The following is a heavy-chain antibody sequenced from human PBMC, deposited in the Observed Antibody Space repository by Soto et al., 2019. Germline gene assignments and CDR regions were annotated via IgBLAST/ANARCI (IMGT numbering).Heavy chain of an antibody. Sequence: QLQLQESGPGLVKPSETLSLTCTVSGGSISSSSYYWGWIRQPPGKGLEWIGTIYYSGSTYYNPSLKSRVPMSVDTSKNQFSLKLSSVTAADTDVYYCAREGRGRSWYGGDYWGQGSLVTVSS. CDR1: GGSISSSSYY. D-gene: IGHD6-13*01. CDR3: AREGRGRSWYGGDY. CDR2: IYYSGST. J-gene: IGHJ4*02. V-gene: IGHV4-39*02.